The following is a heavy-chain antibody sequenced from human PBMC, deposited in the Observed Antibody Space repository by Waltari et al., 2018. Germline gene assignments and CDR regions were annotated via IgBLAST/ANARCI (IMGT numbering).Heavy chain of an antibody. CDR3: AKRGVFTVTTVWYFDL. CDR1: GLHFSSYA. D-gene: IGHD3-10*01. Sequence: EVQLLESGGGLVQPGGSLRLSCSASGLHFSSYALTWVRQAPGKGLDGVSAVSGSCGSIYYADSVMGRFTISRDNSKNTLYLQMNSLRAEDTAVYYCAKRGVFTVTTVWYFDLWGRGTLVTVSS. J-gene: IGHJ2*01. V-gene: IGHV3-23*01. CDR2: VSGSCGSI.